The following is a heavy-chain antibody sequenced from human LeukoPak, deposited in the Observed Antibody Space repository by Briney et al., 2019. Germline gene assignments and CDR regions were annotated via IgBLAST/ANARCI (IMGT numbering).Heavy chain of an antibody. CDR2: ISYDGSNK. J-gene: IGHJ4*02. V-gene: IGHV3-30-3*01. CDR1: TFTFSSYA. Sequence: GRSLRLSCAASTFTFSSYAMHWVRQAPGKGLEWVAVISYDGSNKYYADSVKGRFTIPRDNSNNTLYLQMNSLRAEDTAVYYCARDRIAVAGIFDYWGQGTLVTVSS. CDR3: ARDRIAVAGIFDY. D-gene: IGHD6-19*01.